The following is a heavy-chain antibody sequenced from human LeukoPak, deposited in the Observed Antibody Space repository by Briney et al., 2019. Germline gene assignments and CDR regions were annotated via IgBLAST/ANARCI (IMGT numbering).Heavy chain of an antibody. Sequence: SETLSLTCTVSGGSISSYYWRWIRQPPGKGPEWVGYIYYSGSTNYNPSLKSRVTISVDTSKNQFSLKLSSVTAADTAVYYCARGRRWGWYFDLWGRGTLVTVSS. D-gene: IGHD4-23*01. CDR3: ARGRRWGWYFDL. CDR1: GGSISSYY. J-gene: IGHJ2*01. CDR2: IYYSGST. V-gene: IGHV4-59*01.